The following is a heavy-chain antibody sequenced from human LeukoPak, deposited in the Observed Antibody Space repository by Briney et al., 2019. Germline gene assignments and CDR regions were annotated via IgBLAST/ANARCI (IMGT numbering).Heavy chain of an antibody. CDR3: GRETVAFDY. CDR2: ISYDGSNK. J-gene: IGHJ4*02. CDR1: GFTFSSYA. D-gene: IGHD2-15*01. Sequence: GRSLRLSCAASGFTFSSYAMHWVRQAPGKGLEWVAVISYDGSNKYYADSVKGRFTISRDNSKNTLYLQMNSLRAEDTAVYYCGRETVAFDYWGQGTLVTVSS. V-gene: IGHV3-30*04.